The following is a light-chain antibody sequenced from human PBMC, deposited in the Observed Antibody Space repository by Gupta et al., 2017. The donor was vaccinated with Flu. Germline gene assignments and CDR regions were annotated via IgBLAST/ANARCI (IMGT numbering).Light chain of an antibody. V-gene: IGLV1-47*01. J-gene: IGLJ2*01. CDR2: TTN. CDR1: SSNIGTNF. CDR3: SSWDARVTVL. Sequence: QSVLTQPPSASGTPGQTVTISCSGNSSNIGTNFVYWYQQLPGTAPKLLIYTTNQRPSGVPDRFSGSRSGTSASLVISGLRSEDEGYYYCSSWDARVTVLFGGGTKLTVL.